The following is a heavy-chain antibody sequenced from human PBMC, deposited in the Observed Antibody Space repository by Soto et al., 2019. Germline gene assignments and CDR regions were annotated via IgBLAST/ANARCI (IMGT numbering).Heavy chain of an antibody. V-gene: IGHV3-9*01. D-gene: IGHD4-17*01. CDR2: ISWNSGSI. CDR3: ASNRGYEGDYVLGLDY. Sequence: EVQLVESGGGLVQPGRSLRLSCAASGFTFNDYAMHWVRQAPGKGLEWVSGISWNSGSIGYADSVKGRFTISRDNAKNSLYLQMNSLRAEDTALYYCASNRGYEGDYVLGLDYWGQVTLVTVSS. CDR1: GFTFNDYA. J-gene: IGHJ4*02.